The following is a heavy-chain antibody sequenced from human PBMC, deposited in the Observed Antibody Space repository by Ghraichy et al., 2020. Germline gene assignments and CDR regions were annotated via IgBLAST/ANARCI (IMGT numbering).Heavy chain of an antibody. Sequence: GSLSLTCAVYGGSFSGYYWSWIRQPPEKGLEWIGEINHSGSTNYNPSLKSRVTISVDTSKNQFSLKLSSVTAADTAVYYCARGLRPVVTKAKYYYYYYMDVWGKGTTVTVSS. CDR3: ARGLRPVVTKAKYYYYYYMDV. D-gene: IGHD4-23*01. V-gene: IGHV4-34*01. J-gene: IGHJ6*03. CDR1: GGSFSGYY. CDR2: INHSGST.